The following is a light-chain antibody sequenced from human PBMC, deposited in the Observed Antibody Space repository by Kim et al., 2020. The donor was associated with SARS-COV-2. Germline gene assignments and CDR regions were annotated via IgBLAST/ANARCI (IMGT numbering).Light chain of an antibody. CDR3: QQYNNWPVWT. Sequence: SPGERATLSCRARQSVSSNLAWYQQKPGQAPRLLIYGASTRATGIPARFSGSGSGTEFTLTISSLQSEDFAVYYCQQYNNWPVWTFGQGTKVDIK. V-gene: IGKV3-15*01. J-gene: IGKJ1*01. CDR1: QSVSSN. CDR2: GAS.